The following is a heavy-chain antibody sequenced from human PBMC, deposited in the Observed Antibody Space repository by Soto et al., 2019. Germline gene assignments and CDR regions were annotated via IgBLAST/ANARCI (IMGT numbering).Heavy chain of an antibody. V-gene: IGHV1-46*01. CDR2: ISPSSGST. D-gene: IGHD6-19*01. CDR3: ARKLSSNGWSALDY. CDR1: GYTFTSYY. J-gene: IGHJ4*02. Sequence: ASVKVSCKASGYTFTSYYIHWVRQAAGQGLEWMGIISPSSGSTTYAQKFQGRVTVTRDTSTTTVYMELSSLRSEDTAVYYCARKLSSNGWSALDYWGQGRRVPVXS.